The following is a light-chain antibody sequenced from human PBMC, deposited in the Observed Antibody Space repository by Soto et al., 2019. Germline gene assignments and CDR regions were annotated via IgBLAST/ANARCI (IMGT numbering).Light chain of an antibody. J-gene: IGKJ4*01. CDR2: TAS. Sequence: DIPMTQSPSSLSASVGDRVTITCRASQGIAKDLAWYQQRPGKVPKLLIHTASTLQSGVPPRFSGSGSGTDFTLTIDSLQPEDVATYYCQKYKTAPLTFGGGTKVEIK. CDR3: QKYKTAPLT. V-gene: IGKV1-27*01. CDR1: QGIAKD.